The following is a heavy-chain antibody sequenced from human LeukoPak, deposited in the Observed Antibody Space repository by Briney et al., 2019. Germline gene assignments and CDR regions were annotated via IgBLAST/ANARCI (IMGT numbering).Heavy chain of an antibody. D-gene: IGHD6-19*01. V-gene: IGHV4-4*07. CDR3: ARGKVVAGTPGQNSWDS. J-gene: IGHJ4*02. Sequence: PSETLSLTCTVSGGSIRSYYWNWIRQPAGKGLEWIGRIYTSGSTNYNPSLKSRVSMSVDTSKNQFSLKLSSVTAADTAVYYCARGKVVAGTPGQNSWDSWGQGTLVTVSS. CDR1: GGSIRSYY. CDR2: IYTSGST.